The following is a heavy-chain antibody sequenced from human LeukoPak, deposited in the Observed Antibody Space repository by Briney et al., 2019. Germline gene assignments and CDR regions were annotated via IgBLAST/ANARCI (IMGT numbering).Heavy chain of an antibody. V-gene: IGHV4-59*12. CDR1: GGSISSYY. J-gene: IGHJ4*02. Sequence: SETLSLTCTVSGGSISSYYWSWIRQPPGKGLEWIGYIYYSGSTNYNPSLKSRVTISVDTSKNQFSLKLSSVTAADTAVYYCARDLSYSSSWNFDYWGQGTLVTVSS. CDR3: ARDLSYSSSWNFDY. D-gene: IGHD6-13*01. CDR2: IYYSGST.